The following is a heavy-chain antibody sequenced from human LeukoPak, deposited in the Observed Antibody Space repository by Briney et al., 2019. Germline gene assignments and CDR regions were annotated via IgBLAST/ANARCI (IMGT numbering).Heavy chain of an antibody. CDR2: IYSGGST. CDR1: GFTVSSNY. Sequence: PGGSLRLSCAASGFTVSSNYMSWVRQAPGKGLEWVSVIYSGGSTYYADSVKGRFTISRDNSKNTLYLQMNSLRAEDTAVYYCARDQSPQRGDAFDIWGQGTMVTVSS. J-gene: IGHJ3*02. D-gene: IGHD3-10*01. CDR3: ARDQSPQRGDAFDI. V-gene: IGHV3-66*01.